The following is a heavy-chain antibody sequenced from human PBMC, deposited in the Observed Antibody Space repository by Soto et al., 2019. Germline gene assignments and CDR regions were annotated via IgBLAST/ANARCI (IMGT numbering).Heavy chain of an antibody. Sequence: PGGSLRLSCAASGFTFSSYWRSRVRQAPGKGLEWVANIKQDGSEKYYVDSVKGRFTISRDNAKNSLYLQMNSLRAEDTAVYYCARIMYSSSWYSADAFDIWGQGTMVTVSS. D-gene: IGHD6-13*01. CDR1: GFTFSSYW. CDR2: IKQDGSEK. CDR3: ARIMYSSSWYSADAFDI. J-gene: IGHJ3*02. V-gene: IGHV3-7*04.